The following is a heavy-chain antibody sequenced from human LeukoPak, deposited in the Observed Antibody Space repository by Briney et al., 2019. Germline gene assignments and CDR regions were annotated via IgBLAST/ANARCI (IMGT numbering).Heavy chain of an antibody. CDR1: GGTFSSYA. V-gene: IGHV1-69*06. J-gene: IGHJ4*02. CDR2: IIPIFGTA. CDR3: ARDPDRIAAEGDPFDY. Sequence: GASVKVSCKASGGTFSSYAISWVRQAPGQGLEWMGGIIPIFGTANYAQKFQGRVTITADKSTSTAYMELSSLRSEDTAVYYCARDPDRIAAEGDPFDYWGQGTLVTVSS. D-gene: IGHD6-25*01.